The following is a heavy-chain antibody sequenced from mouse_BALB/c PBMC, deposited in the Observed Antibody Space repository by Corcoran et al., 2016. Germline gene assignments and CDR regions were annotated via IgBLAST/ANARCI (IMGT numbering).Heavy chain of an antibody. V-gene: IGHV1-26*01. Sequence: EVQLQQSGPELVKPGASVKISCKASGYSFTGYYMHWVKQSHVKSLEWIGRINPYNGATSYNQNFKDKASLTVDKSSSTAYTELHSLTSEDSAVYYCARSLYGNGAMDYWGQGTSVTVSS. J-gene: IGHJ4*01. D-gene: IGHD2-1*01. CDR1: GYSFTGYY. CDR2: INPYNGAT. CDR3: ARSLYGNGAMDY.